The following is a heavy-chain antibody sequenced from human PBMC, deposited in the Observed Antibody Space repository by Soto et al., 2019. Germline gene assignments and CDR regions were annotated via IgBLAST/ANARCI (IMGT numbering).Heavy chain of an antibody. Sequence: VQLQQWGAGLLKTSETLSLTCAVYGGSLSGYYWSWIRQTPGKRLEWVGDINHGGSANYNPSLKSRVPFSLAPSKNQFSLKLSSVIAADRAVYYCARYSSSWSKYVQHWGRGTLVTVSS. CDR3: ARYSSSWSKYVQH. CDR1: GGSLSGYY. D-gene: IGHD6-13*01. J-gene: IGHJ1*01. V-gene: IGHV4-34*01. CDR2: INHGGSA.